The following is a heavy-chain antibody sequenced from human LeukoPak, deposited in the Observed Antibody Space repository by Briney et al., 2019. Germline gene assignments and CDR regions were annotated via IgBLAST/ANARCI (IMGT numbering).Heavy chain of an antibody. J-gene: IGHJ4*02. Sequence: SETLSLTCTVSGGSISTYYWSWIRQPPGKRLEWIGWIYYTGSTNYNPSLKSRLTMSVDTSKNQFSLQLTSVTAADTAVYYCARMEPAPKRSFDYWGQGTLVPVSS. CDR2: IYYTGST. CDR1: GGSISTYY. D-gene: IGHD1-26*01. V-gene: IGHV4-59*01. CDR3: ARMEPAPKRSFDY.